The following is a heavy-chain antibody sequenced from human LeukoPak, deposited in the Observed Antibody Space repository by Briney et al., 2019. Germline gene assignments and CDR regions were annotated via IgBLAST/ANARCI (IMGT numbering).Heavy chain of an antibody. Sequence: GASVKVSCKASGYTFTSNAMNWVRQAPGQGLEWMGWINTNTGNPTYAQGFTGRFVFSLDTSVSTAYLQISSLKAEDTAVYYCAREALSNYYDSSGYYFDYWGQGTLVTVSS. V-gene: IGHV7-4-1*02. CDR1: GYTFTSNA. J-gene: IGHJ4*02. CDR2: INTNTGNP. CDR3: AREALSNYYDSSGYYFDY. D-gene: IGHD3-22*01.